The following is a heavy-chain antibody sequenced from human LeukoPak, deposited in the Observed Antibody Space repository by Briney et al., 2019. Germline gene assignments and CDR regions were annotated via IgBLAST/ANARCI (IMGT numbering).Heavy chain of an antibody. V-gene: IGHV3-21*01. CDR3: ARGGERRNNWFDP. D-gene: IGHD3-10*01. Sequence: PGGSLRLSCAASGFTFSSYSMNWVRQAPGKGLEWVSSISSSSSYIYYADSVKGRFTISRDNAKNSLYLQMNSLRAEDTAVYYCARGGERRNNWFDPWGQGTLVTVSS. CDR2: ISSSSSYI. J-gene: IGHJ5*02. CDR1: GFTFSSYS.